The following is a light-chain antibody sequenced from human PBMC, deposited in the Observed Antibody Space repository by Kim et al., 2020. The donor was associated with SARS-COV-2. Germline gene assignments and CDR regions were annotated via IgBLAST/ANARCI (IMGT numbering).Light chain of an antibody. CDR3: QTWDSSTVL. Sequence: SYELTQPPSVSVSPGQTASITCSGDKLGDRYACWYQQRPGQSPVLVIYQDNKRPSGIPERFSGSNSGDTATLTISGTQTMDEDDYYCQTWDSSTVLFGGG. V-gene: IGLV3-1*01. CDR1: KLGDRY. J-gene: IGLJ2*01. CDR2: QDN.